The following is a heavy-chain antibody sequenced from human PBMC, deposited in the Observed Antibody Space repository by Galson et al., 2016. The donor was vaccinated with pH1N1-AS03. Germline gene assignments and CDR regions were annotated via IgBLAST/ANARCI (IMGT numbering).Heavy chain of an antibody. D-gene: IGHD6-6*01. CDR3: ARHQGVAIAARLSGGLDY. Sequence: SLRLSCAASGFTFSNYGIHWVRQAPGKGLEWVAFIRDDGSDRHYAKSVKGRLTNSRDNSKGTVYLQMNSLRSEDTATYYCARHQGVAIAARLSGGLDYWGQGTLVTVSS. J-gene: IGHJ4*02. V-gene: IGHV3-30*02. CDR1: GFTFSNYG. CDR2: IRDDGSDR.